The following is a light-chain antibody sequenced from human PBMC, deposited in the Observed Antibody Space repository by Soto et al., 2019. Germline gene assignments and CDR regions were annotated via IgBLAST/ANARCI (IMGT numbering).Light chain of an antibody. CDR1: QGFSGG. CDR2: AAS. J-gene: IGKJ2*01. Sequence: DIQMTQSPSSVSASVGDTVTITCRASQGFSGGLAWYQQKPGKAPKLLIYAASTLQSGVPSRFSGSASGAYFTLTISSLQPEDFATYFCQQANSFPYTFGQGTTLQIK. V-gene: IGKV1-12*01. CDR3: QQANSFPYT.